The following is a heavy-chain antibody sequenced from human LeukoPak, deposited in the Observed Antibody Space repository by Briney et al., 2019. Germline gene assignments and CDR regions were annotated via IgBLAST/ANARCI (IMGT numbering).Heavy chain of an antibody. CDR2: IYPGDSDT. CDR3: ARQNMEDILTAPRGY. J-gene: IGHJ4*02. D-gene: IGHD3-9*01. CDR1: GYSFTSYW. V-gene: IGHV5-51*01. Sequence: GESLKISCKGSGYSFTSYWIGWVRQMPGKGLEWMGIIYPGDSDTRYSPSFQGQVTISADKSISTAYLQWSSLKASDTAMYYCARQNMEDILTAPRGYWGQGTLVTVSS.